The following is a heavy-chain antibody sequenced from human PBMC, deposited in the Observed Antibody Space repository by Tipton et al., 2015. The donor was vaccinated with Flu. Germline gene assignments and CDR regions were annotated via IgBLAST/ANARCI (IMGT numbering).Heavy chain of an antibody. Sequence: TLSLTCTVSGGSISSGGYYWSWIRQHPGKGLEWIGYIYYSGSTYYNPSLESRVTISVDTSKNQFSLKLSSVTAADTAVYYCARSRIPEPSPFYWGQGTRVTVSS. CDR2: IYYSGST. CDR3: ARSRIPEPSPFY. J-gene: IGHJ4*02. D-gene: IGHD1-14*01. V-gene: IGHV4-31*03. CDR1: GGSISSGGYY.